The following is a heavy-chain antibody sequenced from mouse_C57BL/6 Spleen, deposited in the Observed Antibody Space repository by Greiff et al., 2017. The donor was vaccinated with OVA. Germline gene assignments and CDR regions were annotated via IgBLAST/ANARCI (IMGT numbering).Heavy chain of an antibody. D-gene: IGHD1-1*01. Sequence: QVQLQQPGTELVKPGASVKLSCKASGYTFTSYWMHWVKQRPGQGLEWIGNINPSNGGTNYNEKFKSKATLTVDKSSSTAYMQLSSLTSEDSAVYYCARSRVYYYGSSYAMDYWGQGTSVTVSS. V-gene: IGHV1-53*01. CDR1: GYTFTSYW. CDR2: INPSNGGT. CDR3: ARSRVYYYGSSYAMDY. J-gene: IGHJ4*01.